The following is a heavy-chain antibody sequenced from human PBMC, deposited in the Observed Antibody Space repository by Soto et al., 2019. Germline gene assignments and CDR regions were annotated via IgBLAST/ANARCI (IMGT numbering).Heavy chain of an antibody. J-gene: IGHJ6*02. D-gene: IGHD5-12*01. CDR2: INPNSGVA. CDR1: GYSFTGYY. Sequence: QVQLVQSGAEMKKPGASVTVSCKASGYSFTGYYIHWVRQAPGKGIEWMGWINPNSGVANYAQNFKCRVTMTRDTSLSTVYIELSKIRSEDTTVYYCARQGSGSEYPQYFYYGMDVWGQGTTGAASS. V-gene: IGHV1-2*02. CDR3: ARQGSGSEYPQYFYYGMDV.